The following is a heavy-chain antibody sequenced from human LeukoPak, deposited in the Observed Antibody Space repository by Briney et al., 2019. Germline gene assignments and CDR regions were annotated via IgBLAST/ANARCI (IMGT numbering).Heavy chain of an antibody. J-gene: IGHJ4*02. D-gene: IGHD1-26*01. Sequence: ASVKVSCKASGYTFTSYYMHWVRRAPGQGLEWMGIINPSGGSTSYAQKFQGWVTMTRDTSISTAYMELSRLRSDDTAVYYCARGRKYSGSYYSFDYWGQGTLVTASS. CDR1: GYTFTSYY. CDR2: INPSGGST. CDR3: ARGRKYSGSYYSFDY. V-gene: IGHV1-46*01.